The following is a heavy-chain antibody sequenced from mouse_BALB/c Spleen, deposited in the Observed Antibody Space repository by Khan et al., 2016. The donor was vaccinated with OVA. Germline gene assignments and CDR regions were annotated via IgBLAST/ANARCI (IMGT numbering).Heavy chain of an antibody. Sequence: QVQLKESGAELAKPGASVKMSCKASGYTFTTYWMHWVKQRPGKGLEWIGYINPTSGYTYYNEKFKDRATLPADKSSSPAYMQLSSLTSEDSAVYYCTRDIIDYWGQGTTLTVSS. J-gene: IGHJ2*01. D-gene: IGHD1-3*01. V-gene: IGHV1-7*01. CDR2: INPTSGYT. CDR3: TRDIIDY. CDR1: GYTFTTYW.